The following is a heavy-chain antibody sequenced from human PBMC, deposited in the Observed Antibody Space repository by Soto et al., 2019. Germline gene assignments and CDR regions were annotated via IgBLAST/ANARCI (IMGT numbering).Heavy chain of an antibody. D-gene: IGHD6-25*01. V-gene: IGHV1-46*01. CDR1: GYTFTSYY. Sequence: QVQLVQSGAEVTKPGASVKVSCRASGYTFTSYYMHWVRQATGQGLEWMGVISPTVGRPTYAQNFQGTLTLTRDMSTTTVYMELSSLSPEDTAVYVCARWNSSGYMDYWGQGTLVTVPS. J-gene: IGHJ4*02. CDR3: ARWNSSGYMDY. CDR2: ISPTVGRP.